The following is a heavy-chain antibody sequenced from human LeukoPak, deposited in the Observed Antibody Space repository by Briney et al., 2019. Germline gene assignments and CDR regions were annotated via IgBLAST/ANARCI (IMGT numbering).Heavy chain of an antibody. CDR1: GGSITSYY. CDR3: ARDYDRSGYYGN. CDR2: IYHSGST. Sequence: PSETLSLTCTVSGGSITSYYWSWIRQPPGKGLEWIGYIYHSGSTNYNPSLKSRVTISVDTSKNQYSLKLSSVTAADTAVYYCARDYDRSGYYGNWGQGTLVTVSS. J-gene: IGHJ4*02. D-gene: IGHD3-22*01. V-gene: IGHV4-59*01.